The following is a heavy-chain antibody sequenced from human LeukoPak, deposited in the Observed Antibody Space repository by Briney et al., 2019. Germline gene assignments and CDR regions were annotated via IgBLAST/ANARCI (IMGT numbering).Heavy chain of an antibody. J-gene: IGHJ4*02. CDR2: INPNSGAT. CDR3: ARTFRCSNGCSRKYFDY. D-gene: IGHD2-2*01. Sequence: GASVKVSCKASGYTLSGYYIHWVRQAPGQGLDWMGWINPNSGATNYAQRFQDRVTMTRDTSINTAYMELSGLRSDDTAVYYCARTFRCSNGCSRKYFDYWGQGTLVTVSS. V-gene: IGHV1-2*02. CDR1: GYTLSGYY.